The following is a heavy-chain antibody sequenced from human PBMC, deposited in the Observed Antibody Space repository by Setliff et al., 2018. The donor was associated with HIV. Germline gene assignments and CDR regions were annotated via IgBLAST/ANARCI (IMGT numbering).Heavy chain of an antibody. CDR3: ARLGESGYDFRGYFDL. J-gene: IGHJ2*01. V-gene: IGHV4-39*01. CDR2: MHHSGST. D-gene: IGHD5-12*01. CDR1: GDSITSNSYY. Sequence: SETLSLTCTVSGDSITSNSYYWGWIRQSPGKGLEWIGTMHHSGSTYYNPSLKSRVAIFIDTSKNQFSLKLSSVTAADTAVFYCARLGESGYDFRGYFDLWGRGTLVTVSS.